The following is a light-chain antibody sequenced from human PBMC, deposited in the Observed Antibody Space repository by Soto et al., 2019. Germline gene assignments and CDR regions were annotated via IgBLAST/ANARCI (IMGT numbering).Light chain of an antibody. Sequence: EIVLTQSPGTLSLSPGERATLYCRASQSIGSSHLAWYQQKRGQAPRVVIFAASSRATGIPDRFRGSGSGTDFTLTIDRLEPEDFAVYYCQQYGGSPRTFGQGTRVELK. J-gene: IGKJ1*01. V-gene: IGKV3-20*01. CDR2: AAS. CDR1: QSIGSSH. CDR3: QQYGGSPRT.